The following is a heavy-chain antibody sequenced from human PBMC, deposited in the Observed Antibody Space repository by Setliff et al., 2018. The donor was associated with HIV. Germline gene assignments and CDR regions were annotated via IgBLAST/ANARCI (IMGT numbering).Heavy chain of an antibody. J-gene: IGHJ6*02. CDR3: ARVVLYADLGIAGLTNYYYGMDV. CDR1: GDTFNNCA. CDR2: SIPLFGTA. Sequence: ASVKVSCKASGDTFNNCAVTWVRQAPGQGLEWMGGSIPLFGTANYAQKFQGRVTITTDESTSTAYMELSSLRSEDTAVYYCARVVLYADLGIAGLTNYYYGMDVWGQGTTVTSP. V-gene: IGHV1-69*05. D-gene: IGHD7-27*01.